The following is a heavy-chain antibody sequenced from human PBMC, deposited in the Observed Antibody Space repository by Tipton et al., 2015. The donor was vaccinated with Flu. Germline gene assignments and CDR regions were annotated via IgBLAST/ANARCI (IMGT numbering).Heavy chain of an antibody. J-gene: IGHJ5*02. Sequence: PSLTCTVSGGSISSSNYYWGWIRQPPGKGLEWIGSIYYSGSTYYNPSLKSRVTISVDTSKNQFSLKLSSVTAADTAVYYCARHPAMTAVTLGPWGQGTLVTVSS. CDR2: IYYSGST. V-gene: IGHV4-39*01. CDR3: ARHPAMTAVTLGP. CDR1: GGSISSSNYY. D-gene: IGHD4-17*01.